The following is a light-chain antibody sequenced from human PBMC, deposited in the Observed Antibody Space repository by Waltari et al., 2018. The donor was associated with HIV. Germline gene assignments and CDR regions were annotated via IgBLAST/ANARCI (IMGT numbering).Light chain of an antibody. Sequence: TQSPATISVSPGGRVTVSCRASQNVYDNLAWYQQKPGQSPRLLIYHSSVRAAGVPTRFGGAGSATNFTLTITSLQSEDFALYFCQQYHHWPPLTFGGGSRVELK. CDR1: QNVYDN. CDR2: HSS. V-gene: IGKV3D-15*01. J-gene: IGKJ4*01. CDR3: QQYHHWPPLT.